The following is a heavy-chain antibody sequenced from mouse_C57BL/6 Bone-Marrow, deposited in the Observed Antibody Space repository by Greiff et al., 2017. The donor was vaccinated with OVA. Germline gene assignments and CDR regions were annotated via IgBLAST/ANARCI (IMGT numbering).Heavy chain of an antibody. V-gene: IGHV1-81*01. CDR2: IYPRSGNT. D-gene: IGHD3-2*02. Sequence: QVHLQQSGAELARPGASVKLSCKASGYTFTSYGISWVKQRTGQGLEWIGEIYPRSGNTYYNEKFKGKATLTADKSSSTAYMELRSLTSEDSAVYFCARGGAQATCYWGQGTTLTVSS. CDR1: GYTFTSYG. J-gene: IGHJ2*01. CDR3: ARGGAQATCY.